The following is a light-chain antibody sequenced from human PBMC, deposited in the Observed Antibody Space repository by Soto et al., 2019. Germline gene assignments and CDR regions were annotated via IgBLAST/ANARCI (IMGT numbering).Light chain of an antibody. CDR2: EVS. J-gene: IGLJ1*01. Sequence: QSVLTQPASVSGSPGQSITISCTGTSSDVGGYNYVSWYQQHPGKAPKLMIYEVSNRPSGVSNRFSGSKSGNTASLTISGLQAEDEADYYCSSYTSSSTLYVFGTGTKATVL. CDR1: SSDVGGYNY. V-gene: IGLV2-14*01. CDR3: SSYTSSSTLYV.